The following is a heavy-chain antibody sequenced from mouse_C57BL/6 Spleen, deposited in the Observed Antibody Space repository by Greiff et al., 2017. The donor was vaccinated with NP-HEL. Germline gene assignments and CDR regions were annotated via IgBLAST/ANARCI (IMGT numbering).Heavy chain of an antibody. CDR1: GFTFSSYG. Sequence: DVKLVESGGDLVKPGGSLKLSCAASGFTFSSYGMSWVRQTPDKRLAWVATIRSGGSYTYYPDSVKGRFTLSRDNAKNTLYLQMISLKAEDTAMEYCASVGDYWGQGTTLTVSS. CDR3: ASVGDY. V-gene: IGHV5-6*02. J-gene: IGHJ2*01. D-gene: IGHD3-1*01. CDR2: IRSGGSYT.